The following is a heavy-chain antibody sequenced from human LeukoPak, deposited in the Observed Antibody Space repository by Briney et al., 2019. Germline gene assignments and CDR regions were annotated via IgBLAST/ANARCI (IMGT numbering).Heavy chain of an antibody. CDR2: VNSGGGDT. CDR1: GFTFSSFH. D-gene: IGHD1-14*01. J-gene: IGHJ4*02. V-gene: IGHV3-23*01. CDR3: VRADNGFDH. Sequence: GGSLRLSCAASGFTFSSFHMNWVRRAPGKGLEWVSTVNSGGGDTYYEDSVKGRLTISRDNSKNAVSLQMNGLRSDDTAVYYCVRADNGFDHWGQGALVTVSS.